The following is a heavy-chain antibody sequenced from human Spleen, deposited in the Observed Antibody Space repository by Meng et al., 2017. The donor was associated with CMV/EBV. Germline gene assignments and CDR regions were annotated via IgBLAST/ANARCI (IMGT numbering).Heavy chain of an antibody. CDR1: GGSFSGYY. V-gene: IGHV4-34*01. CDR3: ASGYCSSASCYTRGYFQH. Sequence: SETLSLTCSLYGGSFSGYYWSWIRQPPGKGLEWIGEITHSGSTKYNPSLRGRGTISLDTSKNQFSLELSSVTAADTAVYYCASGYCSSASCYTRGYFQHWGQGTLVTVSS. J-gene: IGHJ1*01. D-gene: IGHD2-2*02. CDR2: ITHSGST.